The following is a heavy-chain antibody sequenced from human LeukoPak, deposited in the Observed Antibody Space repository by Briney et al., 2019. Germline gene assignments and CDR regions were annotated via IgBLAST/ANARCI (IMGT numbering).Heavy chain of an antibody. D-gene: IGHD1-26*01. CDR1: LSTLIKDL. J-gene: IGHJ4*02. CDR2: IDPRAWGT. CDR3: ARATPSFGRNIEKYFDY. Sequence: ASVKVSCKASLSTLIKDLMHWVRQAPGQPLEWMGIIDPRAWGTSAAQKLQGRGFMIRDMSTRTVYMELSSLRSEDTAVYYYARATPSFGRNIEKYFDYWGQGTLVTVSS. V-gene: IGHV1-46*04.